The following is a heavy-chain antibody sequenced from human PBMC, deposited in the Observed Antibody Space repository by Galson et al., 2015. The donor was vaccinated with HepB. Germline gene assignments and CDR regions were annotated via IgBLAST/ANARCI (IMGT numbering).Heavy chain of an antibody. CDR3: ARVTGDYCGGDCYYYFDY. Sequence: SLSLSCAAFGFTFSSYWMSWVRQAPGKGLEWVANIKQDGSEKYYVDSVKGRFTISRDNAKNSLYLQMNSLRAEDTAVYYCARVTGDYCGGDCYYYFDYWGQGTLVTVSS. D-gene: IGHD2-21*01. CDR1: GFTFSSYW. CDR2: IKQDGSEK. J-gene: IGHJ4*02. V-gene: IGHV3-7*03.